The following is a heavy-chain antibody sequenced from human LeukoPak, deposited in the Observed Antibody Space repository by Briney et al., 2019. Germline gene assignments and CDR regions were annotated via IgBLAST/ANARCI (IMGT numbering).Heavy chain of an antibody. D-gene: IGHD2-15*01. V-gene: IGHV4-39*07. J-gene: IGHJ4*02. CDR2: FYHSDST. Sequence: SETLSLTCTVSGGSISSNSYYWGWIRQPAGKGLEWIGSFYHSDSTFYNPSLKNRVTISVDTAKNQFSLKLSSVTAADTAVYYCARDSGRYCSGGSCYSSDYWGQGTLVTVSS. CDR3: ARDSGRYCSGGSCYSSDY. CDR1: GGSISSNSYY.